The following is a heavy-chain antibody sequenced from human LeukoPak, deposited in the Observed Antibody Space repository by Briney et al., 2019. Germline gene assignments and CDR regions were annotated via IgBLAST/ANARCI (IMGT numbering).Heavy chain of an antibody. CDR1: GFTFSIYA. D-gene: IGHD4-17*01. J-gene: IGHJ4*02. CDR3: AKGDYGDYYRY. CDR2: ISGSGGST. Sequence: PGGSLRLSCAASGFTFSIYAMSWVRQAPGKGLEWVSTISGSGGSTYYADSVKGRFTVSRDNSKNTLYLQMNSLRAEDTAVYYCAKGDYGDYYRYWGQGTLVTVSS. V-gene: IGHV3-23*01.